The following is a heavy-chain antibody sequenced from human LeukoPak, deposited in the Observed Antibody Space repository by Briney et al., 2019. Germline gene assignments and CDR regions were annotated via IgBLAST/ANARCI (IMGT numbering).Heavy chain of an antibody. CDR1: GGSISSSFD. CDR2: IENSGTT. V-gene: IGHV4-4*09. CDR3: ALSTRWYYFNY. Sequence: SETLSLTCGISGGSISSSFDWSWIRQPPGKGLEWIGSIENSGTTNYNPSLKSRVTMSVDTSRKQFSLNLRSVTAADTAVYYCALSTRWYYFNYWGQGTPVTVSS. J-gene: IGHJ4*02. D-gene: IGHD4-23*01.